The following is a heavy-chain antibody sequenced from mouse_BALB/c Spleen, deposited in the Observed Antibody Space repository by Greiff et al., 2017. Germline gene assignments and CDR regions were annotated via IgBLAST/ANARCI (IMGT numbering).Heavy chain of an antibody. J-gene: IGHJ2*01. Sequence: VQLQESGPGLVKPSQSLSLTCTVTGYSITSDYAWNWIRQFPGNQLEWMGYISYSGSTSYNPSLKSRISITRDTSKNQFFLQLNSVTTEDTATYYCARWSYGNYYFDYWGQGTTLTVSS. CDR3: ARWSYGNYYFDY. CDR1: GYSITSDYA. D-gene: IGHD2-10*02. CDR2: ISYSGST. V-gene: IGHV3-2*02.